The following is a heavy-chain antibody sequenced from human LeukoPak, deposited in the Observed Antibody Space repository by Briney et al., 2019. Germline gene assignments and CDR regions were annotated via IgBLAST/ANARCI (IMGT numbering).Heavy chain of an antibody. CDR3: AREGRFDNSSDP. V-gene: IGHV4-39*07. D-gene: IGHD3-3*01. J-gene: IGHJ5*02. CDR2: VHSIGST. CDR1: GGSITGRNSF. Sequence: SETLSLTCTVSGGSITGRNSFWGWIRQPPGKGLVWIGSVHSIGSTYYNPSLKSRVTISVDSSRNLFSLHLTSVTAADTAVYYCAREGRFDNSSDPWGQGTLVTVSS.